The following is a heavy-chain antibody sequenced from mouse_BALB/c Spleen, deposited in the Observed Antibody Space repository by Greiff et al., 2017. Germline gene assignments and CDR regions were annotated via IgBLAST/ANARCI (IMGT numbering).Heavy chain of an antibody. V-gene: IGHV7-3*02. CDR3: ARDGNYQGHFDV. CDR1: GFTFTDYY. D-gene: IGHD2-1*01. Sequence: EVKLMESGGGLVQPGGSLRLSCATSGFTFTDYYMSWVRQPPGKALEWLGFIRNKANGYTTEYSASVKGRFTISRDNSQSILYLKMNTLRAEDSATYYCARDGNYQGHFDVWGAGTTVTVSS. J-gene: IGHJ1*01. CDR2: IRNKANGYTT.